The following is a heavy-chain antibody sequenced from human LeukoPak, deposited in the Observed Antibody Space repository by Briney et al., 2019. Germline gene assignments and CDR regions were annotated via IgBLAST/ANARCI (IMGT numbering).Heavy chain of an antibody. J-gene: IGHJ6*02. V-gene: IGHV4-4*07. CDR2: IYTSGST. CDR3: ARDTMVRGVATGWYYYYYGMDV. D-gene: IGHD3-10*01. Sequence: SETLSLTCTVSGCSISSYYWSWIRQPAGKGLEWIGRIYTSGSTNYNPSLKSRVTMSVDTSKNQFSLKLSSVTAADTAVYYCARDTMVRGVATGWYYYYYGMDVWGQGTTVTVSS. CDR1: GCSISSYY.